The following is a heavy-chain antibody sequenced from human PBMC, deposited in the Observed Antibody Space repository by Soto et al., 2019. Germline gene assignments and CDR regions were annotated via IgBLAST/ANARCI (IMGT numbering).Heavy chain of an antibody. Sequence: QVQLVESGGGLVQPGGSLRLSCAASGFTFSDYYMSWILQAPGKGLEWVSYISSSGSNKYYADSVKGRFTISRDNAKNSLYLPMNSLRVEDTAVYYCARGEDNWNPFPFDYWGQGSLVTVSS. J-gene: IGHJ4*02. CDR1: GFTFSDYY. V-gene: IGHV3-11*01. D-gene: IGHD1-20*01. CDR2: ISSSGSNK. CDR3: ARGEDNWNPFPFDY.